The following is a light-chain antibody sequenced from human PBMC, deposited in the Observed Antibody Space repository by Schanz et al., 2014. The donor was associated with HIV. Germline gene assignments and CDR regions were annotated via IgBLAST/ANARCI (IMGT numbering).Light chain of an antibody. CDR2: RNN. CDR1: NSNIGGNY. V-gene: IGLV1-47*01. J-gene: IGLJ1*01. Sequence: QSVLTQPPSASGTPGQRVTISCSGSNSNIGGNYVYWYQQLPGTAPKLLIYRNNQRPSGVPDRFSGSKSGTSASLAISGLQSEDEADYYCAAWDGSLNGYVFGTGTKVTVL. CDR3: AAWDGSLNGYV.